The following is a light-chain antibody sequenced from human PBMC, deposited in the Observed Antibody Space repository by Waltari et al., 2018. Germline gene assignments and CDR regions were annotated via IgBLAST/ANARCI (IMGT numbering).Light chain of an antibody. V-gene: IGLV1-40*01. Sequence: QSVLTQPPSVSGAPGQRVTISCTGSRSNIRAVYDVPRYQQLPRTAPKLLILCNRYWPSGVPDRFSGSKSGTSASLAITGLQADDEADYYCQSYDSSLSGYVFGTGTKVTVL. CDR2: CNR. J-gene: IGLJ1*01. CDR3: QSYDSSLSGYV. CDR1: RSNIRAVYD.